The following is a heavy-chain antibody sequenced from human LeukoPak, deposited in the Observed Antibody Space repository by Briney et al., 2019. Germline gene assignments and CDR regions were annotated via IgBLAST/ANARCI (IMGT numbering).Heavy chain of an antibody. J-gene: IGHJ6*02. CDR3: ARMESGYYYGMDV. D-gene: IGHD1-1*01. CDR1: GFTFSSYA. V-gene: IGHV3-66*01. CDR2: IYSGGST. Sequence: PGGSLRLSCAASGFTFSSYAMGWVRQAPGKGLEWVSVIYSGGSTYYADSVKGRFTISRDNSKNTLYLQMNSLRAEDTAVYYCARMESGYYYGMDVWGQGTTVTVSS.